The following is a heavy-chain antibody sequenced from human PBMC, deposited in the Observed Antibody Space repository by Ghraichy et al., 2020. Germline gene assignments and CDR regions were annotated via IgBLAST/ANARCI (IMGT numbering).Heavy chain of an antibody. CDR3: AKSGPLSGTSYYFDY. D-gene: IGHD1-26*01. V-gene: IGHV3-23*01. J-gene: IGHJ4*02. Sequence: GGSLRLSCAASGFTFSSYAMSWVRQAPGKGLEWVSSISSSGSSTYYADSVKGRFTISRDNSKNTLYLQMNSLRAEDTAVYYCAKSGPLSGTSYYFDYGGQGTLVTVSS. CDR2: ISSSGSST. CDR1: GFTFSSYA.